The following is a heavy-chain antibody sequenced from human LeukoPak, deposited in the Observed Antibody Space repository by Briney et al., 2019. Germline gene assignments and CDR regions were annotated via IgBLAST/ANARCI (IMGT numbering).Heavy chain of an antibody. CDR3: ARMGANYYDSSGYYFDY. J-gene: IGHJ4*02. CDR1: GGSFSSGRHY. CDR2: IYFSGST. D-gene: IGHD3-22*01. V-gene: IGHV4-31*03. Sequence: SETLSLTCTVSGGSFSSGRHYWSWIRRHPGEGLEWIGYIYFSGSTYYNPSLQGRLTISVDTSKNQFSLKLTSVTAADTAVYYCARMGANYYDSSGYYFDYWGQGILVTVSS.